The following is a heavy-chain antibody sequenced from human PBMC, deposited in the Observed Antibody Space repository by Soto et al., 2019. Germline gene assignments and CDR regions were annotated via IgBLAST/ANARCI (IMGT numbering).Heavy chain of an antibody. V-gene: IGHV1-24*01. CDR2: FDPEDGET. CDR1: GYTLTELS. CDR3: ATRNGGSYPAGWFEP. J-gene: IGHJ5*02. Sequence: ASVKVSWKVSGYTLTELSMHWVRQAPGKGLEWMGGFDPEDGETIYAQKFQGRVTMTEDTSTDTAYMELSSLRSEDTAVYYCATRNGGSYPAGWFEPWGQGTLVTVSS. D-gene: IGHD1-26*01.